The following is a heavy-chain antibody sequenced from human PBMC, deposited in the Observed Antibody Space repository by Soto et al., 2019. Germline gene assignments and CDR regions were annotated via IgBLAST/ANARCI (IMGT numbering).Heavy chain of an antibody. Sequence: QLQLQESGSGLVKPSQTLSLTCAVSGGSTSSGGYSLSWLRQPPGKGLEWIGYISHSGSTYYNPSLKRRVTITGDTSQNQFSLRLSSVTAADTAVYYCARGGLLPDYWGQGTLVTVSS. CDR1: GGSTSSGGYS. D-gene: IGHD6-19*01. CDR2: ISHSGST. J-gene: IGHJ4*02. CDR3: ARGGLLPDY. V-gene: IGHV4-30-2*01.